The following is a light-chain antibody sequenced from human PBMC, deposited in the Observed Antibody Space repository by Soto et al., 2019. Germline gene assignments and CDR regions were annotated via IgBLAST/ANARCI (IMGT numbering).Light chain of an antibody. V-gene: IGKV1-9*01. Sequence: DIPLTQSPGFLSASVGDRVTITCRASQAITNNLAWYQQKPGKPPRLLIYQESTLQSGVPSRFSGSKSGTQFTLTIDSLQPEDFATYYCQQVKSYPRTFGGGTKVEIK. CDR2: QES. CDR1: QAITNN. J-gene: IGKJ4*01. CDR3: QQVKSYPRT.